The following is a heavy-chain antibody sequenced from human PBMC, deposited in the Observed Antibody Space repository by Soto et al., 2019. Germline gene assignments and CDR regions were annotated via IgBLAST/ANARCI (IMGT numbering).Heavy chain of an antibody. D-gene: IGHD4-4*01. CDR3: AKDQFNTVPHYYYYYYGMDV. CDR1: GFTFSSYA. Sequence: EVQLLESGGGLVQPGGSLRLSCAASGFTFSSYAMSWVRQAPGKGLEWVSAISGSGGSTYYADSVKGRFTISRDNSKNTLYLQMNSLRAEDTAVYYCAKDQFNTVPHYYYYYYGMDVWGQGTTVTVSS. J-gene: IGHJ6*02. V-gene: IGHV3-23*01. CDR2: ISGSGGST.